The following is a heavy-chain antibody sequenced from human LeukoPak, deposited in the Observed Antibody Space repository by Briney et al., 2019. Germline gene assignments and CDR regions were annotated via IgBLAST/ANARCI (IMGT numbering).Heavy chain of an antibody. CDR2: FYRGDST. J-gene: IGHJ4*02. Sequence: PGGSLRLSCAASGFTVSSSYMYWVRQAPGKGLEWVSFFYRGDSTYYADSVKGRFTISRDNSKNTLYLQMNSLRAEDTAVYYCASVLVGATIYYWGQGTLVTVSS. CDR3: ASVLVGATIYY. CDR1: GFTVSSSY. D-gene: IGHD1-26*01. V-gene: IGHV3-53*01.